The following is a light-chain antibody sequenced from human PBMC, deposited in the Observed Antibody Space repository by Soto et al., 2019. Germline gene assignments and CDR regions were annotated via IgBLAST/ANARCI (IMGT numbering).Light chain of an antibody. J-gene: IGKJ4*01. Sequence: DIQMTQSPSTLSATVGDRVIITCRASQSISNWLAWYQQKPGKAPKLLIYDASSLESGVPSRFSGSGSGTEFTLTISSLQPDDFVTYYCQQYNSYPLTFGGGTKVDIK. CDR3: QQYNSYPLT. V-gene: IGKV1-5*01. CDR2: DAS. CDR1: QSISNW.